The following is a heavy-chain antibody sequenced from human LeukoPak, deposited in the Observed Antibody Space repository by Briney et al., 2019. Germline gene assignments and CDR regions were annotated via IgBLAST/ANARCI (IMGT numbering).Heavy chain of an antibody. CDR1: GFTFSSYS. V-gene: IGHV3-48*01. CDR3: ARDDAPASANWFDP. J-gene: IGHJ5*02. Sequence: GGSLRLSCAASGFTFSSYSMNWVRQAPGKGLEWVSYISSSSSTIYYADSVKGRFTISRDNAKNSLYLQMNSLRAEDTAVYYCARDDAPASANWFDPWGQGTLVTVPS. D-gene: IGHD2-15*01. CDR2: ISSSSSTI.